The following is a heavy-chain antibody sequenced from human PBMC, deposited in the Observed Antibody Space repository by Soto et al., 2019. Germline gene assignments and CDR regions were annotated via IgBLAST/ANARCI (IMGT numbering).Heavy chain of an antibody. CDR3: ANLSIAANRSSFVS. V-gene: IGHV4-59*01. D-gene: IGHD6-6*01. Sequence: SETLSLTCSVSGGSISGFYWSWIRQSPGKGLEWIAYIYSSGSTNYNPSLKSRATISVDTSKNHFSLKLTSVTAADTAVYYCANLSIAANRSSFVSWGQGTLATVSS. CDR1: GGSISGFY. J-gene: IGHJ5*01. CDR2: IYSSGST.